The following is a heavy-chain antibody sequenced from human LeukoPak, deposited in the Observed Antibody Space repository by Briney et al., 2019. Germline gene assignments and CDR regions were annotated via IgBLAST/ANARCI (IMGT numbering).Heavy chain of an antibody. V-gene: IGHV1-2*06. CDR3: ARDAERIMITFGGVIVHDY. D-gene: IGHD3-16*02. CDR2: INPNSGGT. CDR1: GYTFTGYY. Sequence: ASVKVSCKASGYTFTGYYMHWVRQAPGQGLEWMGRINPNSGGTNYAQRFQGRVTMTRDTSISTAYMELSRLRSDDTAVYYCARDAERIMITFGGVIVHDYWGQGTLVTVSS. J-gene: IGHJ4*02.